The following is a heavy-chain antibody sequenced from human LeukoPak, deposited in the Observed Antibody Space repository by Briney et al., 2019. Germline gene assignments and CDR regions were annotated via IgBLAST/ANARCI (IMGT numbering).Heavy chain of an antibody. V-gene: IGHV1-2*02. CDR2: INPNSGGT. J-gene: IGHJ3*02. Sequence: ASVKVSCKASGGTFSSYAISWVRQAPGQGLEWMGWINPNSGGTKYAQKFQGRVTMSRVTSIRTAYMELSRLRSDDTAMYYCARLRTMINDAFDIWGQGTMVTVSS. CDR3: ARLRTMINDAFDI. D-gene: IGHD3-22*01. CDR1: GGTFSSYA.